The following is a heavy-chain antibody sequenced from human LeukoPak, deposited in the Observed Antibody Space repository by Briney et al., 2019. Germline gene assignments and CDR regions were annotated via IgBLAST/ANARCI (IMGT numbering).Heavy chain of an antibody. J-gene: IGHJ3*02. Sequence: ASVKVSCKASGGTFSSYAISWVRQAPGQGLEWMGGIIPIFGTANYAQKFQGRVTITTDESTSTAYMELSSLRSEDTAVYYCARPRLGTADAFDIWGQGTMVTVSS. CDR2: IIPIFGTA. CDR1: GGTFSSYA. V-gene: IGHV1-69*05. CDR3: ARPRLGTADAFDI. D-gene: IGHD2-21*02.